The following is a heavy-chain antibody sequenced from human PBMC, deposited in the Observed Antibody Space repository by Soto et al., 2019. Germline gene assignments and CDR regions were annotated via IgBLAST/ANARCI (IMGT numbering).Heavy chain of an antibody. CDR3: ARVRIQLWSSGYYYYGMDV. D-gene: IGHD5-18*01. J-gene: IGHJ6*02. V-gene: IGHV4-31*01. Sequence: QVQLQESGPGLVKPSQTLSLTCTVSGGSISSGGYYWSWIRQHPGKGLEWIGYIYYSGSTYYSPSLTTPLTLSLYTSKNQFSRILSSVTATDTAVYYCARVRIQLWSSGYYYYGMDVWGQGTTVTVSS. CDR1: GGSISSGGYY. CDR2: IYYSGST.